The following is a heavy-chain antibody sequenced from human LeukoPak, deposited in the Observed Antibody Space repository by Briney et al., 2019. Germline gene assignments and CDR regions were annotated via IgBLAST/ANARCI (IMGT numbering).Heavy chain of an antibody. Sequence: ASVKVSCKASGGTFSSYAISWVRQAPGQGLEWMGWINPNSGGTNYAQKFQGRVTMTRDTSISTAYMELSRLRSDDTAVYYCARGVRGYSGYETGYWGQGTLVTVSS. CDR3: ARGVRGYSGYETGY. CDR2: INPNSGGT. J-gene: IGHJ4*02. D-gene: IGHD5-12*01. CDR1: GGTFSSYA. V-gene: IGHV1-2*02.